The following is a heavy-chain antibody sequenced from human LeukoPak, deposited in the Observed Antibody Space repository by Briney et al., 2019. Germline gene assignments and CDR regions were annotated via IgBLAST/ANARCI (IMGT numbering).Heavy chain of an antibody. D-gene: IGHD1-26*01. CDR2: INPSGGST. Sequence: ASVTVSCKASGYTFTSYYMHWVRQAPGQGLEWMGIINPSGGSTSYAQKFQGRVTMTRDMSTSTVYMELSSLRSEDTAVYYCARDDGGGSYPSWIDYWGQGTLVTVSS. V-gene: IGHV1-46*01. J-gene: IGHJ4*02. CDR1: GYTFTSYY. CDR3: ARDDGGGSYPSWIDY.